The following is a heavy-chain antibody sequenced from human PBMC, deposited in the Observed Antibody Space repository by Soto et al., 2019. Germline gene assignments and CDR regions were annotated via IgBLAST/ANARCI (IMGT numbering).Heavy chain of an antibody. Sequence: SETLSLTCTVSGGSISSYYWSWIRQPPGKGLEWIGYIYYSGSTNYNPSLKSRVTISVDTSKNQFSLKLSSVTAADTAVYYCARVGGRSGYSYPPDGYYYMDVWGKGTTVTVSS. V-gene: IGHV4-59*01. CDR3: ARVGGRSGYSYPPDGYYYMDV. CDR2: IYYSGST. J-gene: IGHJ6*03. D-gene: IGHD5-18*01. CDR1: GGSISSYY.